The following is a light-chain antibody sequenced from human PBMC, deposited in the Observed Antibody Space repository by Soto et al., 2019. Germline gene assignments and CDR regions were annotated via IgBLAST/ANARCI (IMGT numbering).Light chain of an antibody. CDR2: KAS. J-gene: IGKJ1*01. CDR3: QQYNTHRA. CDR1: QTISTW. Sequence: DIQMTQSPSTLSASVGDRVTITCRASQTISTWLAWYQQKPGKAPKLLIYKASILESGVPSRFSGSGSGTEFTLTISRMKPEDFATYYCQQYNTHRAFDQGTQVDIK. V-gene: IGKV1-5*03.